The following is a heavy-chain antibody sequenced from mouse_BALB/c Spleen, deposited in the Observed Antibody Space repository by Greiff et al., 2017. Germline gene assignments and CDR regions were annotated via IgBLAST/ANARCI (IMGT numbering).Heavy chain of an antibody. CDR1: GYTFTSYT. V-gene: IGHV1-4*01. Sequence: QVQLKESGAELARPGASVKMSCKASGYTFTSYTMHWVKQRPGQGLEWIGYINPSSGYTNYNQKFKDKATLTADKSSSTAYMQLSSLTSEDSAVYYCARSGNWDERFAYWGQGTLVTVSA. CDR2: INPSSGYT. CDR3: ARSGNWDERFAY. D-gene: IGHD4-1*01. J-gene: IGHJ3*01.